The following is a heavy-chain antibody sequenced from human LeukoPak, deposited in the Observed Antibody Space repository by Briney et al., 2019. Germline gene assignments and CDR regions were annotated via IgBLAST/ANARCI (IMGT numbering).Heavy chain of an antibody. CDR1: GGTFSSYA. Sequence: SVKVSCKASGGTFSSYAISWVRQAPGQGLEWMGGIIPIFGTANYAQKFQGRVTITADESTSTAYMELSSLRSEDTAVYYCARDLSGGIPGFDYWGQGTLVTVSS. CDR2: IIPIFGTA. V-gene: IGHV1-69*13. J-gene: IGHJ4*02. CDR3: ARDLSGGIPGFDY. D-gene: IGHD1-26*01.